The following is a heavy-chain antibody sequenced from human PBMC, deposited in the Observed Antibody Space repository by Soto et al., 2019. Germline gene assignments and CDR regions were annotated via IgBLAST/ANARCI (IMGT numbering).Heavy chain of an antibody. CDR1: GFTFTNSA. CDR2: IVVGSGNT. CDR3: ATDKGDSYGYGSY. Sequence: SVKVSCKASGFTFTNSAVQWVRQARGQRLEWIGWIVVGSGNTNYAQKFQARVTITRDMSTTTAYMELSSLRSEDTAVYYCATDKGDSYGYGSYWGQGTLVTVPQ. D-gene: IGHD5-18*01. J-gene: IGHJ4*02. V-gene: IGHV1-58*01.